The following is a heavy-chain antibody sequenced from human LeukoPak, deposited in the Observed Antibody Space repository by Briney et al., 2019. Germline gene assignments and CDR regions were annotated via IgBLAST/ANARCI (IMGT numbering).Heavy chain of an antibody. J-gene: IGHJ5*02. V-gene: IGHV1-2*02. CDR3: ARDPNGSGWNGFDP. Sequence: ASVKVSCKASGYTFTGYDMHWVRQAPGQGLEWMGWINPNSGGTNYAQKFQGRVTMTRDTSISTAYMELSRLRSDDTAVYYCARDPNGSGWNGFDPWGQGTLVTVSS. D-gene: IGHD6-19*01. CDR1: GYTFTGYD. CDR2: INPNSGGT.